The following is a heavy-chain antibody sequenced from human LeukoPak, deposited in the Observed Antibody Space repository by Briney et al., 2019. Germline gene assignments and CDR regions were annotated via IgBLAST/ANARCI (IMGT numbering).Heavy chain of an antibody. J-gene: IGHJ4*02. Sequence: SETVSVTCTVSGCSISGSGYYWGWMRQPPGKALEGIGNIYYSGSTYYNASLQSRVTISIDTSKNQFSLRLNSVTAADTAMYYCAKSGGYGLIDYWGQGTLVTVSS. CDR3: AKSGGYGLIDY. CDR2: IYYSGST. V-gene: IGHV4-39*01. D-gene: IGHD1-26*01. CDR1: GCSISGSGYY.